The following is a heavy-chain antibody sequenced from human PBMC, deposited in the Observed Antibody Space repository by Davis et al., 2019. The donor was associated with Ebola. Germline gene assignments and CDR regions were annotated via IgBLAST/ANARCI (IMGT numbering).Heavy chain of an antibody. J-gene: IGHJ4*02. CDR3: TSTPPTLWDY. V-gene: IGHV4-34*01. CDR2: INHSGST. D-gene: IGHD3-16*01. CDR1: GGSFSGYY. Sequence: SETLSLTCAVYGGSFSGYYWSWIRQPPGKGLEWIGEINHSGSTNYNPSLKSRVTISVDTSKNQFSLKLSSVTAEDTAVYYCTSTPPTLWDYWGQGTLVTVSS.